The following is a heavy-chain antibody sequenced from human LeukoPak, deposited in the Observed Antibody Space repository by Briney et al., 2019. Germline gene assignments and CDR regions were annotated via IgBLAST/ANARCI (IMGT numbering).Heavy chain of an antibody. CDR3: AKVGPPPFAHCTNGVCYVRPFGGETYYFDY. CDR2: ISAYNGNT. CDR1: GYTFTSYG. V-gene: IGHV1-18*01. J-gene: IGHJ4*02. D-gene: IGHD2-8*01. Sequence: ASVKVSCKASGYTFTSYGISWVRQAPGQGLEWMGWISAYNGNTNYAQKLQGRVTMTTDTSTSTAYMELRSLRSDDTAVYYCAKVGPPPFAHCTNGVCYVRPFGGETYYFDYWGQGTLVTVSS.